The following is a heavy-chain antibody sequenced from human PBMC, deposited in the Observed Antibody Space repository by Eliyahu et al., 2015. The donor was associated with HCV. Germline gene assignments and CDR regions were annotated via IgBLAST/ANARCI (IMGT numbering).Heavy chain of an antibody. Sequence: SGYTFTSYYMHWVRQAPGQGLEWMGIINPSGGSTSYAQKFQGRVTMTRDTSTSTVYMELSSLRSEDTAVYYCATAITMVRGVIIPLYGMDVWGQGTTVTVSS. J-gene: IGHJ6*02. CDR2: INPSGGST. CDR3: ATAITMVRGVIIPLYGMDV. D-gene: IGHD3-10*01. CDR1: GYTFTSYY. V-gene: IGHV1-46*01.